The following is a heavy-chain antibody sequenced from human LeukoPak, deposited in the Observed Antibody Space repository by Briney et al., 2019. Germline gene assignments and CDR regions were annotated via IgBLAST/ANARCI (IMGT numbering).Heavy chain of an antibody. CDR2: IYYSGST. Sequence: SETLSLTCTVSGYSISSSYYWGWIRQPPGKGLEWIGSIYYSGSTYYNPSLKSRVTISVDTSKNHFSLRLSSVTAADTAVYYCARGRYDYFGIRGADSFDIWGQGTMVTVSS. J-gene: IGHJ3*02. CDR1: GYSISSSYY. V-gene: IGHV4-39*02. CDR3: ARGRYDYFGIRGADSFDI. D-gene: IGHD5-12*01.